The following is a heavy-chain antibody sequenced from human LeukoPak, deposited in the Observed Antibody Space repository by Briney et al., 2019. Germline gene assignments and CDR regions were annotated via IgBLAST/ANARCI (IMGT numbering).Heavy chain of an antibody. CDR1: GFTFSSYE. V-gene: IGHV3-48*03. CDR3: ARMTTVTYAYYGMDV. D-gene: IGHD4-11*01. Sequence: GGSLRLSCAASGFTFSSYEMNWVRQAPGRGLEWVSYISSSGSTIYYADSVKGRFTISRDNAKNSLYLQMNSLRAEDTAVYYCARMTTVTYAYYGMDVWGQGTTVTVSS. J-gene: IGHJ6*02. CDR2: ISSSGSTI.